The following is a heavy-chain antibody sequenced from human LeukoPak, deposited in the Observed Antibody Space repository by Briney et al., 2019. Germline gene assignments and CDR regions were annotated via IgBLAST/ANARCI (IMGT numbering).Heavy chain of an antibody. CDR3: ARSSDSGRSYYFDN. Sequence: GASVKVSCKSSAGTFSSYAISWVRQAPGQGLEWMGGIIPIFGTANYAQKFQGRVTITADESTSTAYMELSSLRSEDTAVYFCARSSDSGRSYYFDNWGQGTLVTVSS. V-gene: IGHV1-69*13. CDR1: AGTFSSYA. D-gene: IGHD1-26*01. CDR2: IIPIFGTA. J-gene: IGHJ4*02.